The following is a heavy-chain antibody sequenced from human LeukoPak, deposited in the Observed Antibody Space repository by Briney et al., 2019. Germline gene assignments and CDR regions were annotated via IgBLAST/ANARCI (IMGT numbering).Heavy chain of an antibody. V-gene: IGHV3-23*01. Sequence: GGSLRLSCAASGFTFSSHGMNWVRQAPGKGLEWVSGSSSIGGRTYYADSVKGRFTVTRDNSRNTLHLQMNSLRVEDTGVYYCAKDDAWGRFYHWGQGTLVAVSS. CDR2: SSSIGGRT. CDR1: GFTFSSHG. J-gene: IGHJ1*01. CDR3: AKDDAWGRFYH. D-gene: IGHD3-16*01.